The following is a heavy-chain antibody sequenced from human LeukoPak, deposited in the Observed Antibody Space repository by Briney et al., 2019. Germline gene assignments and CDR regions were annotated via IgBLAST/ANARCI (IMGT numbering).Heavy chain of an antibody. V-gene: IGHV4-34*01. Sequence: SETLSLTCAVYGGSFSGYYWSWIRQPPGKGLEWVGEINHSGSTNYNPSLKSRVTISVDTSKNQFSLKLSSVTAADTAVYYCARDLYYYDSSGFDYWGQGTLVTVSS. CDR3: ARDLYYYDSSGFDY. CDR1: GGSFSGYY. J-gene: IGHJ4*02. D-gene: IGHD3-22*01. CDR2: INHSGST.